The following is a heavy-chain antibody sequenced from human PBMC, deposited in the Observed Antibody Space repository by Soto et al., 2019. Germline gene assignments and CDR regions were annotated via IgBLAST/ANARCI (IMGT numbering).Heavy chain of an antibody. V-gene: IGHV5-10-1*04. CDR1: GYSFAGYW. CDR2: IDPGDSDT. Sequence: GESLKISCKGSGYSFAGYWITWVRQKPGKGLEWMGRIDPGDSDTKYNPSFQGQVTISADKSITTTYLQWSSLKASDTAIYYCAASIFYYGMDVWGQGTTVTVSS. CDR3: AASIFYYGMDV. J-gene: IGHJ6*02.